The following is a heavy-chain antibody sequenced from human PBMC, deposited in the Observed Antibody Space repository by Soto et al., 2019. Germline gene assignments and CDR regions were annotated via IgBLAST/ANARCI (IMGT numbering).Heavy chain of an antibody. V-gene: IGHV4-59*01. D-gene: IGHD3-9*01. Sequence: SETLSLTCTVSGGSISSYYWSWIRQPPGKGLEWIGYIYYSGSTNYNPSLKSRVTISVDTSKNQFSLKLSSVTAADTAVYYCARFVRLKGLDYYGMDVWGQGTTVTVSS. CDR3: ARFVRLKGLDYYGMDV. CDR2: IYYSGST. CDR1: GGSISSYY. J-gene: IGHJ6*02.